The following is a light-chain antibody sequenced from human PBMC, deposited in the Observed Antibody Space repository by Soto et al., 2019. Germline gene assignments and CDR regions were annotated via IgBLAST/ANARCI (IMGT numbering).Light chain of an antibody. CDR2: AAS. Sequence: DIQLSQSPSFLSASVGDRVTITCRASQGISSYLAWYQQKPGTAPDLLIYAASTLQSGVPSRFSGSGSGTEFTLTTSSLQPEDFATYYCQQFKSYPITFGQGTRLEIK. J-gene: IGKJ5*01. V-gene: IGKV1-9*01. CDR3: QQFKSYPIT. CDR1: QGISSY.